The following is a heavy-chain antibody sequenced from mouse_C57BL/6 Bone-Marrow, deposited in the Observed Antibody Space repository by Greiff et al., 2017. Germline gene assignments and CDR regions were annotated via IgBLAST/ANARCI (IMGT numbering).Heavy chain of an antibody. Sequence: EVKLVESGAELVRPGASVKLSCTASGFNIKDDYMHWVKQRPEQGLEWIGWIDPENGDTEYASKFQGKATITADTSSNTAYLQLSSLTSEDTAVYYCTTGCYYSNWGFAYGGQGTLVTVSA. D-gene: IGHD2-5*01. J-gene: IGHJ3*01. V-gene: IGHV14-4*01. CDR3: TTGCYYSNWGFAY. CDR2: IDPENGDT. CDR1: GFNIKDDY.